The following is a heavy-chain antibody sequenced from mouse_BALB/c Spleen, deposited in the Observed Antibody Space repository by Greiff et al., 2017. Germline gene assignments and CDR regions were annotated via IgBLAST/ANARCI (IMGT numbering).Heavy chain of an antibody. V-gene: IGHV5-4*02. Sequence: EVQRVESGGGLVKPGGSLKLSCAASGFTFSDYYMYWVRQTPEKRLEWVATISDGGSYTYYPDSVKGRFTISRDNAKNNLYLQMSSLKSEDTAMYYCARAPFTTARGDYAMDYWGQGTSVTVSS. J-gene: IGHJ4*01. CDR2: ISDGGSYT. CDR3: ARAPFTTARGDYAMDY. D-gene: IGHD1-2*01. CDR1: GFTFSDYY.